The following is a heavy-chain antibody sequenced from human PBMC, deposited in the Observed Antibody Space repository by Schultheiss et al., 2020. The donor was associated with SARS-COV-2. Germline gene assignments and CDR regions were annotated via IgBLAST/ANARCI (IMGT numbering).Heavy chain of an antibody. V-gene: IGHV3-64*01. CDR2: ISSNGGST. CDR1: GFTFSSYA. J-gene: IGHJ4*02. D-gene: IGHD2/OR15-2a*01. CDR3: ARGEYFDY. Sequence: GESLKISCAASGFTFSSYAMHWVRQAPGKGLEYVSAISSNGGSTYYANSVKGRFTISRDNSKNTLYLQMGSLRAEDTAVYYCARGEYFDYWGQGTLVTVSS.